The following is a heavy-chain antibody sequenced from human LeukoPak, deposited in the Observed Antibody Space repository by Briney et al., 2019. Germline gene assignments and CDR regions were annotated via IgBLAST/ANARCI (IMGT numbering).Heavy chain of an antibody. J-gene: IGHJ2*01. CDR1: GFTFSSYE. Sequence: GGSLRLSCAASGFTFSSYEMNWVRQAPGKGLEWISYISSSGSSISYADSVKGRFTISRDNAKNSLYLQMNSLRAEDTAVYYCARAPQDDSSGYYYGWYFDLWGRGTLVTVSS. CDR3: ARAPQDDSSGYYYGWYFDL. CDR2: ISSSGSSI. V-gene: IGHV3-48*03. D-gene: IGHD3-22*01.